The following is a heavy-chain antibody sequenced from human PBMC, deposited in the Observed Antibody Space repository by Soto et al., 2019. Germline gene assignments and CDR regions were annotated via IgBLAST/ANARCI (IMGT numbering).Heavy chain of an antibody. CDR3: ADEGRARGGGYFEF. J-gene: IGHJ4*02. V-gene: IGHV3-23*01. Sequence: EVQLLESGGGLVQPGGSLRLSCAASGFTFSSYAMSWVRQAPGKGLAWVSAISGGGGSTYYADSVKGRFTIYKDNSKTPLYMQMHSLRDAGTAVYYCADEGRARGGGYFEFWGQGPLVSVCS. CDR2: ISGGGGST. D-gene: IGHD3-10*01. CDR1: GFTFSSYA.